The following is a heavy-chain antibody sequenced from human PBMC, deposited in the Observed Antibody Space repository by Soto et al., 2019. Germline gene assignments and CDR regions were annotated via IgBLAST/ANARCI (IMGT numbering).Heavy chain of an antibody. CDR1: GYTFSNYG. Sequence: QVQLVQSGGEVKRPGASVKVSCKTSGYTFSNYGITWVRQAPGQPLEWLGWISLYSDGTNYAQKFKARVSMTTDTSTTTAYMELRSMRSDDTAVYYCARVVPGAEAWFGPWGQGTLVTVSS. V-gene: IGHV1-18*01. J-gene: IGHJ5*02. CDR2: ISLYSDGT. CDR3: ARVVPGAEAWFGP. D-gene: IGHD2-2*01.